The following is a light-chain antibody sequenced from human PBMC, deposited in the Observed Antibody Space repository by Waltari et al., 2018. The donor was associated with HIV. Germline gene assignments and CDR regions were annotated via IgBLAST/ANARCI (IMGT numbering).Light chain of an antibody. J-gene: IGLJ2*01. CDR3: SSFANRDGFYVL. CDR1: NIDIGTYDY. CDR2: EVT. V-gene: IGLV2-8*01. Sequence: QSALTQPPSASGSPGQSVTLSCTATNIDIGTYDYVSCYQQHPGKAPKLVISEVTKRPSGVSDRFSGSKSGNTAFLTVSGLQAEDEADYYCSSFANRDGFYVLFGGGTRLTVL.